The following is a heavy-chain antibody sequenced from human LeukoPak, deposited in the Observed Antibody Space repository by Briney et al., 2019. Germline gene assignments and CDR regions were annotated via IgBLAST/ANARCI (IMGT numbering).Heavy chain of an antibody. CDR2: ISYDGSNK. D-gene: IGHD3-22*01. V-gene: IGHV3-30*04. Sequence: GGSLRLSCAASGFTFSSYAMHWVRQAPGKGLEWVAVISYDGSNKYYADSVKGRFTVSRDNAKNSVYLQMNSLRAEDTALYYCARGGHSSALGGLNNFDFWGQGTLVTVSS. CDR3: ARGGHSSALGGLNNFDF. CDR1: GFTFSSYA. J-gene: IGHJ4*02.